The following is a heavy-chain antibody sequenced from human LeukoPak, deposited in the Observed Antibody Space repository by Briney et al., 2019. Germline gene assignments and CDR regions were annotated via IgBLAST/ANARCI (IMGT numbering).Heavy chain of an antibody. Sequence: GGSLRLSCAASGFTYRSYSMNWVRHAPGKGLEWLTSFSSSSSYIYYTDSVKGRFTISRDNAKNSLYLQMDSLRAEDTAVYYCARDQGGGRYSSGWSAFDIWGQGTMVTVSS. J-gene: IGHJ3*02. CDR1: GFTYRSYS. CDR2: FSSSSSYI. CDR3: ARDQGGGRYSSGWSAFDI. V-gene: IGHV3-21*01. D-gene: IGHD6-19*01.